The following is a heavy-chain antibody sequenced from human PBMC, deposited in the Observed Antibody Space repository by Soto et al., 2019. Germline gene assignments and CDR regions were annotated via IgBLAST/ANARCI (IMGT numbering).Heavy chain of an antibody. CDR3: GRDGYNRNLLREYGMDV. J-gene: IGHJ6*02. CDR2: ISAYNGNT. Sequence: QVQLVQSGAEVKKPGASVKVSCKASGYTFTSYGISWVRQAAGQGLEWMGWISAYNGNTNYAQKLQGRVTMTTDTSTSTAYMELRSLRSDDTAVYYCGRDGYNRNLLREYGMDVWGQGTTVTVSS. CDR1: GYTFTSYG. D-gene: IGHD5-12*01. V-gene: IGHV1-18*01.